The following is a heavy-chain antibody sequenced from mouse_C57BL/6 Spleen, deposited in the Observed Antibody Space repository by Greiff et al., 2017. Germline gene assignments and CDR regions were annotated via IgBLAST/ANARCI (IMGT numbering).Heavy chain of an antibody. V-gene: IGHV5-17*01. J-gene: IGHJ1*03. CDR1: GFTFSDYG. Sequence: EVQLVESGGGLVKPGGSLKLSCAASGFTFSDYGMHWVRQAPEKGLEWVAYISSGSSTIYYADTVKGRFTISRDNSKNTLFLQMTSLRSEDTAMYYCARRAYGSSYRYFDVWGTGTTVTVSS. CDR2: ISSGSSTI. CDR3: ARRAYGSSYRYFDV. D-gene: IGHD1-1*01.